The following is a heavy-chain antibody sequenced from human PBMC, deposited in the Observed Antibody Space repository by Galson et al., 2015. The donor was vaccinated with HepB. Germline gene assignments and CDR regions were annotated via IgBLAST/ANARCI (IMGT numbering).Heavy chain of an antibody. CDR1: GFAFSSYA. CDR3: ARDYDSSGYRRDYFDC. V-gene: IGHV3-23*01. D-gene: IGHD3-22*01. Sequence: SLRLSCAASGFAFSSYAMSWVRQAPGKGLEWVSAISGSGGSTYYADSVKGRFAISRDNANNSLYLQMNSLRDEDTAVYYCARDYDSSGYRRDYFDCWGQGTLVTVSS. CDR2: ISGSGGST. J-gene: IGHJ4*02.